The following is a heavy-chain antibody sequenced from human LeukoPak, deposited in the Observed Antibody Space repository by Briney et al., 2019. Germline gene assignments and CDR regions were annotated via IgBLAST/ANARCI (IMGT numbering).Heavy chain of an antibody. Sequence: PSETLSLTCTVSGYSISSGYYWGWIRQPPGKGLEWIGSIYHSGSTYYNPSLKSRVTISVDTSKNQFSLKLSSVTAADTAVYYCARDGCSGGSCYPNWFDPWGQGTLVTVSS. CDR2: IYHSGST. CDR3: ARDGCSGGSCYPNWFDP. J-gene: IGHJ5*02. CDR1: GYSISSGYY. D-gene: IGHD2-15*01. V-gene: IGHV4-38-2*02.